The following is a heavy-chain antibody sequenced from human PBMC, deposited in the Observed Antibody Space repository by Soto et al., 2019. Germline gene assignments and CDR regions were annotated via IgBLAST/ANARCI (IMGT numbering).Heavy chain of an antibody. V-gene: IGHV3-23*01. CDR1: GFTFSSYA. J-gene: IGHJ4*02. Sequence: GESLKISCAASGFTFSSYAMSWVRQAPGKGLEWVSAISGSGGSTYYADSVKGRFTISRDNSKNTLYLQMNSLRAEDTAVYYCAKDGSLAGTFDYWGQGTLVTVSS. D-gene: IGHD6-19*01. CDR2: ISGSGGST. CDR3: AKDGSLAGTFDY.